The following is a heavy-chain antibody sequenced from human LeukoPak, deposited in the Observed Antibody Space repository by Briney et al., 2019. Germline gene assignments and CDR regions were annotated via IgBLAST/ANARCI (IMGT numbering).Heavy chain of an antibody. CDR3: ARSVGAAISVAGLYFDY. D-gene: IGHD6-19*01. CDR2: IYPGDSDT. Sequence: KPGESLKISCKGSGYSFTSYWIGWVRQMPGKGLEWMGIIYPGDSDTRYSPSFQSQVTISADKSISTAYLQWSSLKASDTAMYYCARSVGAAISVAGLYFDYWGQGTLVTVSS. CDR1: GYSFTSYW. J-gene: IGHJ4*02. V-gene: IGHV5-51*01.